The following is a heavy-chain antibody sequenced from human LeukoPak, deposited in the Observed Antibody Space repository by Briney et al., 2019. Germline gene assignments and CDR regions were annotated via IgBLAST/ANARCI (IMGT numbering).Heavy chain of an antibody. Sequence: GGSLRLSCAASGFTFSSYWMSWVRQAPGKGLEWVANIKQDGSGKYYVDSVKGRFTISRDNAKNSLYLQMNSLRAEDTAVYYCAREGAVAGIVWFDPWGQGTLVTVSS. J-gene: IGHJ5*02. CDR3: AREGAVAGIVWFDP. CDR2: IKQDGSGK. D-gene: IGHD6-19*01. V-gene: IGHV3-7*01. CDR1: GFTFSSYW.